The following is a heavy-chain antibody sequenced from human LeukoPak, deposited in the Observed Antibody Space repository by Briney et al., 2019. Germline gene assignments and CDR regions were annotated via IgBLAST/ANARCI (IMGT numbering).Heavy chain of an antibody. J-gene: IGHJ6*02. CDR3: ARLGYCGGDCYSALYYYYYYGMDV. CDR1: GGSISSSSYY. Sequence: SETLSLTCTVSGGSISSSSYYWGWIRQPPGKGLEWIGSIYYSGSTYYNPSLKSRVTISVDTSKNQFSLKLSSVTAADTAVYYCARLGYCGGDCYSALYYYYYYGMDVWGQGTTVTVSS. D-gene: IGHD2-21*02. V-gene: IGHV4-39*01. CDR2: IYYSGST.